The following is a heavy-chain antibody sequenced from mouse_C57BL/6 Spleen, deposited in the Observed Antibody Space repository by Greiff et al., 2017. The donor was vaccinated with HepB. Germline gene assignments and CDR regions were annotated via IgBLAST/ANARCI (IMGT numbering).Heavy chain of an antibody. CDR1: GYTFTSYW. CDR2: IYPGSGST. Sequence: QVQLQQPGAELVKPGASVKMSCKASGYTFTSYWITWVKQRPGQGLEWIGDIYPGSGSTNYNEKFKSKATLIVDTSSSTAYMQISSLTSEDSAVYYCGYDSDGPFAMDYWGQGTSVTVSS. D-gene: IGHD2-4*01. J-gene: IGHJ4*01. V-gene: IGHV1-55*01. CDR3: GYDSDGPFAMDY.